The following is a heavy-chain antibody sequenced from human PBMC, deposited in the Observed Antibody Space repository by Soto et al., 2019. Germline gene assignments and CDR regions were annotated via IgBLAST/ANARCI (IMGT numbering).Heavy chain of an antibody. J-gene: IGHJ6*02. CDR1: GYTFTGYY. CDR2: INPNSGGT. V-gene: IGHV1-2*02. Sequence: GASVKVSCKASGYTFTGYYMHWVRQAPGQGLEWMGWINPNSGGTNYAQKFQGRVTLTRDTSISTAYMELSRLRSDDTAVYYCAIDYCDSSGYYYYYGMDVWGHGTTVTVSS. D-gene: IGHD3-22*01. CDR3: AIDYCDSSGYYYYYGMDV.